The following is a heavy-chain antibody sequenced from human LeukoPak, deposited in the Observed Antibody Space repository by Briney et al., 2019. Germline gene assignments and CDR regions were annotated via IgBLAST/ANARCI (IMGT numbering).Heavy chain of an antibody. CDR3: VRDDDRPDNGLDY. Sequence: GGSLRLSCAASGFTVSNKYMNWVRQAPGKGLEWVSFIYSGGTTNYTDSVKGRFTISRDNSKNTLYLQMNSLRAEEPAVYYCVRDDDRPDNGLDYWGQGTLVTVSS. D-gene: IGHD3-22*01. CDR1: GFTVSNKY. CDR2: IYSGGTT. V-gene: IGHV3-66*01. J-gene: IGHJ4*02.